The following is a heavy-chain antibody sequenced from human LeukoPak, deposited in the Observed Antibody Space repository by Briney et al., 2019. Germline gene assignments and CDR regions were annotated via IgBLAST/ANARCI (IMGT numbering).Heavy chain of an antibody. CDR3: AKDKIWGEDYFDY. CDR2: IRYDGTNK. J-gene: IGHJ4*02. CDR1: GFTFSNYG. Sequence: GGSLRLSRAASGFTFSNYGMHWVRQAPGKGLEWVAFIRYDGTNKYSADSVKGRFTISRDNSKNTLYLQMNSLRAEDTAVYYCAKDKIWGEDYFDYWGQGTLVTVSS. V-gene: IGHV3-30*02. D-gene: IGHD3-16*01.